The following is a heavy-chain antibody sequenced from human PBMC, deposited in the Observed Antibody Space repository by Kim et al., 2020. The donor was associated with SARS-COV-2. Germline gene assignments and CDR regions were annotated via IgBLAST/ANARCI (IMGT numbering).Heavy chain of an antibody. CDR1: GFTFGDYA. D-gene: IGHD5-18*01. Sequence: GGSLRLSCAASGFTFGDYALHWVRQAPGKGLEWVSGISWNSGSIGYADSVKGRFTIPRDNAKNSLYLQMNSLRAEDTALYYCAKGAAYSYGRGFDYWGQGTLVTVSS. CDR2: ISWNSGSI. CDR3: AKGAAYSYGRGFDY. J-gene: IGHJ4*02. V-gene: IGHV3-9*01.